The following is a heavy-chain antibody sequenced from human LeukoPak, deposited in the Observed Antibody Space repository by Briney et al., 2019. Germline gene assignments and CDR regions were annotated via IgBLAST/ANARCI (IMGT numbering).Heavy chain of an antibody. Sequence: GGSLRLSCAASGFTFSSYAMSWVRQAPGKGLEWVSAISGSGGSTYYAGSVKGRFTISRDNSKNTLYLQMNSLRAEDTAVYYCAGSLGYSSSWPIYYYYYYMDVWGKGTTVTVSS. D-gene: IGHD6-13*01. CDR2: ISGSGGST. V-gene: IGHV3-23*01. CDR1: GFTFSSYA. J-gene: IGHJ6*03. CDR3: AGSLGYSSSWPIYYYYYYMDV.